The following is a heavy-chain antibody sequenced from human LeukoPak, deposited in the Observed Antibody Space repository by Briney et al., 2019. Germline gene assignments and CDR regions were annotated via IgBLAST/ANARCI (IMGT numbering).Heavy chain of an antibody. Sequence: PGGSLRLSCAASGFTFSSYSMNWVRQAPGKGLEWVSSISSSSSYIYYADSVKGRFTISRDNAKNSLYLQMNSLRAEDTAVYYCAKDFQLANYYDSSGCDYWGQGTLVTVSS. D-gene: IGHD3-22*01. J-gene: IGHJ4*02. CDR1: GFTFSSYS. V-gene: IGHV3-21*01. CDR2: ISSSSSYI. CDR3: AKDFQLANYYDSSGCDY.